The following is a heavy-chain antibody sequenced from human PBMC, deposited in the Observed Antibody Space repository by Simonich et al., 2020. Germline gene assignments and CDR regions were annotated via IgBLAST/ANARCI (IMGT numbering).Heavy chain of an antibody. V-gene: IGHV3-23*01. CDR3: AKDSSLVGATDWFDP. Sequence: EVQLLESGGGLVQPGGSLRLSCAASGFTFSSYAMSWVRQALGKGLEWCSGSCGRGGSTYYADSVKGRFTISRDNSKNTLYLQMNSLRAEDTAVYYCAKDSSLVGATDWFDPWGQGTLVTVSS. D-gene: IGHD1-26*01. CDR1: GFTFSSYA. CDR2: SCGRGGST. J-gene: IGHJ5*02.